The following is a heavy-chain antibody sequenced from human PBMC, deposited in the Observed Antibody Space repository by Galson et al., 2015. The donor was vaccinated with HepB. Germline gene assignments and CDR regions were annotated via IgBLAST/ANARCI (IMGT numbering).Heavy chain of an antibody. V-gene: IGHV3-53*01. CDR1: GFTVSSNY. D-gene: IGHD4-23*01. CDR3: ASHYGGKPDDAFDI. J-gene: IGHJ3*02. Sequence: SLRLSCAASGFTVSSNYMSWVRQAPGKGLEWVSVIYSGGSTYYADSVKGRFTISRDNSKNTLYLQMNSLRAEDTAVYYCASHYGGKPDDAFDIWGQGTMVTVSS. CDR2: IYSGGST.